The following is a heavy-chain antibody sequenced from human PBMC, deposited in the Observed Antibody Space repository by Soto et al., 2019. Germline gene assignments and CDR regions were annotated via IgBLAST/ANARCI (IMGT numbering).Heavy chain of an antibody. Sequence: TGGSLRLSCAASGFSFSNYLMHWVRQAPGKGLVWVSRIDTYGSATRYADSVKGRFTISRDNAKNTLYLQMNTLRAEDTAVYYCARVLKSSGWDNDVFDIWGQGTMVTVSS. D-gene: IGHD6-19*01. CDR2: IDTYGSAT. CDR1: GFSFSNYL. CDR3: ARVLKSSGWDNDVFDI. J-gene: IGHJ3*02. V-gene: IGHV3-74*01.